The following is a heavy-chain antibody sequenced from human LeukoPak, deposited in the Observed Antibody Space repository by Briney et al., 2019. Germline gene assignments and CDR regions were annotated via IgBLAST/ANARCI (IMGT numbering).Heavy chain of an antibody. Sequence: GASVKVSCKASGYTFTSYYMHWVRQAPGQGLEWMGWTNPNSGNTGYAQKFQGRVTMTRNTSISTAYMELSSLRSDDTAVYYCARSGHGGIDYWGQGTLVTVSS. J-gene: IGHJ4*02. CDR1: GYTFTSYY. D-gene: IGHD4-23*01. CDR2: TNPNSGNT. V-gene: IGHV1-8*02. CDR3: ARSGHGGIDY.